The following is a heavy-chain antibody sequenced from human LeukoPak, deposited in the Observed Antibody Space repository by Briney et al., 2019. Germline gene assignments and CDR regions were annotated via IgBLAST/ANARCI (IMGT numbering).Heavy chain of an antibody. CDR2: INPNSGGT. CDR1: GYTFTGYY. J-gene: IGHJ3*02. Sequence: GASVKVSCKASGYTFTGYYMHWVRQAPGQGLEWMGWINPNSGGTNYAQKFQGRVTMTRDTSISTAYMELSRLRSDDTAVYYCARANYGSGTQTAFDIWGQGTMVSVSS. CDR3: ARANYGSGTQTAFDI. V-gene: IGHV1-2*02. D-gene: IGHD3-10*01.